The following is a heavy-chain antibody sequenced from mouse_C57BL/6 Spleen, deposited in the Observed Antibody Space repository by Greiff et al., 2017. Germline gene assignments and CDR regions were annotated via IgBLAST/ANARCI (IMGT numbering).Heavy chain of an antibody. J-gene: IGHJ3*01. D-gene: IGHD1-1*01. Sequence: QVQLQQPGAELVKPGASVQMSCKASGYTFTSYWITWVKQRPGQGLEWIGDIYPGSGSTNYNEKFKCKATLAVDQASSTAHMQHSSLTSEDTAVYYCARDYVLADWGEGTVVTGSA. CDR3: ARDYVLAD. CDR1: GYTFTSYW. CDR2: IYPGSGST. V-gene: IGHV1-55*01.